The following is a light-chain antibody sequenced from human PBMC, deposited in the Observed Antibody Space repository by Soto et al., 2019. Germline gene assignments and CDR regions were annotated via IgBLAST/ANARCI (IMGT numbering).Light chain of an antibody. V-gene: IGKV3-20*01. Sequence: EVVLTQAPGTLSLSPRERATLSCSASQSVSNNYLAWYQHKPGQAPRLLIYGASNRAPGIPDRFSGSGSGPDFTLTISRLEPEDFAVYYCHQYAASPRTFGQGTLVEVK. CDR2: GAS. CDR1: QSVSNNY. CDR3: HQYAASPRT. J-gene: IGKJ1*01.